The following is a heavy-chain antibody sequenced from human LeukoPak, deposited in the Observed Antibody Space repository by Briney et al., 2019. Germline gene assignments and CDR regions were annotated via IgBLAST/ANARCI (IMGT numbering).Heavy chain of an antibody. V-gene: IGHV1-69*13. D-gene: IGHD3-3*01. Sequence: SVKVSCKASGCTFSRYEISWVGPAPGQGLEWVGGSFPICGKPKYAKKLQGRVTITADEYTTKASMELRSLRFEDTDVYYCASEGRYDCRSSNDWFDSWGQGTLVTVSS. CDR2: SFPICGKP. J-gene: IGHJ5*01. CDR1: GCTFSRYE. CDR3: ASEGRYDCRSSNDWFDS.